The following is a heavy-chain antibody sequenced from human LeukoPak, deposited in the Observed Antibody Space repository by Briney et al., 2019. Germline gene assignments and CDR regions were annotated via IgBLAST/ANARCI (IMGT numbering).Heavy chain of an antibody. CDR1: GYTFTGYY. CDR2: INPNSGGT. D-gene: IGHD3-22*01. CDR3: ARGPYYNDSRTYYPHFDY. V-gene: IGHV1-2*06. Sequence: ASVKVSCKASGYTFTGYYMHWVRQAPGQGLEWMGRINPNSGGTNYVQKFQGRVTMTRDTSISTAYMELSSLTPGDTAVYLCARGPYYNDSRTYYPHFDYWGQGTLVTVSS. J-gene: IGHJ4*02.